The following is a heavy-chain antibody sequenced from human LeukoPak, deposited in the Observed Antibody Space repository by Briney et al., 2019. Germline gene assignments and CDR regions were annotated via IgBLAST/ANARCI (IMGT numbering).Heavy chain of an antibody. V-gene: IGHV4-59*11. Sequence: SETLSLTCTVSGGSLSSHYWSWIRQPPGKGLEWIGYIYYSGCTNYNPSLKSRVTISVDTPKNQFSLKLSSVNAEDAAVYYCAITQHQWGPLPAFDCWGQGTLVTVSS. J-gene: IGHJ4*02. CDR3: AITQHQWGPLPAFDC. D-gene: IGHD1-26*01. CDR2: IYYSGCT. CDR1: GGSLSSHY.